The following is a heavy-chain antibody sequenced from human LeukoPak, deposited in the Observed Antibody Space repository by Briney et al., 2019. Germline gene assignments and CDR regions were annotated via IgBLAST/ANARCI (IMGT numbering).Heavy chain of an antibody. D-gene: IGHD6-13*01. Sequence: GGPLRLSCAACGFTFSSYWMSWVRQAPGKGLEWVTNIKQDGSEKYYVDSVKGRFTISRDNAKNSLYLQMNSLRAEDTAVYYCARDRSQLSFWGQGTLVTVSS. CDR2: IKQDGSEK. CDR1: GFTFSSYW. CDR3: ARDRSQLSF. J-gene: IGHJ4*02. V-gene: IGHV3-7*01.